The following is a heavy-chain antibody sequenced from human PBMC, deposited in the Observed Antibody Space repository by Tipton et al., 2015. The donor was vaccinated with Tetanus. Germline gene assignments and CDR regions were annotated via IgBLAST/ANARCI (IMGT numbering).Heavy chain of an antibody. J-gene: IGHJ4*02. CDR2: IKQDGSAK. CDR3: ARDSTYLFDY. V-gene: IGHV3-7*01. Sequence: SLRLSCAASGFTFSSYWTSRVRQAPGKGLEWVANIKQDGSAKYYVDSVKGRFTISRDNAKNSLYLQMNSLRAEDTAVYYCARDSTYLFDYWGQGTLVTVSS. D-gene: IGHD2-2*01. CDR1: GFTFSSYW.